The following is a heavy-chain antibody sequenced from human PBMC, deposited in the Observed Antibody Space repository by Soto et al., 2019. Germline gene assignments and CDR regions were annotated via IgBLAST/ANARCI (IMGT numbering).Heavy chain of an antibody. V-gene: IGHV3-9*01. J-gene: IGHJ6*03. CDR3: AKGPWDPHRGYYYYYMDV. CDR1: GFTFDDYA. Sequence: GGSLRLSCAASGFTFDDYAMHWVRQAPGKGLEWVSGISWNSGSIGYADSVKGRFTISRDNAKNSLYLQMNSLRAEDTALYYCAKGPWDPHRGYYYYYMDVWGKGTTVTVSS. D-gene: IGHD1-26*01. CDR2: ISWNSGSI.